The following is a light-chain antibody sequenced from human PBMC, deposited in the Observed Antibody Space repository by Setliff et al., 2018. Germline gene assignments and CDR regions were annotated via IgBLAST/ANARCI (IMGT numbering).Light chain of an antibody. V-gene: IGLV2-14*03. CDR2: DVT. Sequence: QSVLTQPASVSGSPGQSITFSCTGSSSDVGGYDYVSWYQQHPGKAPKLLIYDVTNRPSGVSNRSSGSKSGNTASLTISGLQAEDEAEYFCSSYTVGSTLSVFGTGTKVTVL. J-gene: IGLJ1*01. CDR3: SSYTVGSTLSV. CDR1: SSDVGGYDY.